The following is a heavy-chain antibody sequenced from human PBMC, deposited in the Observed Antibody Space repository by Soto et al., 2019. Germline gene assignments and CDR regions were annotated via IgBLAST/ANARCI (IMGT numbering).Heavy chain of an antibody. CDR1: GGSISSYY. D-gene: IGHD3-10*01. J-gene: IGHJ5*02. CDR2: IYYSGST. CDR3: ARDLREWFGELPPHNWFDP. V-gene: IGHV4-59*01. Sequence: SETLSLTCTVSGGSISSYYWSWIRQPPGKGLEWIGYIYYSGSTNYNPSLKSRVTISVDTSKNQFSLKLSSVTAADTAVYYCARDLREWFGELPPHNWFDPWGQGTLVTVSS.